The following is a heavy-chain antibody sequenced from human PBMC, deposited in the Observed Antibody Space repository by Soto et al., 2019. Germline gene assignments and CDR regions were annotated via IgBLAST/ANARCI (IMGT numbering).Heavy chain of an antibody. J-gene: IGHJ6*02. CDR1: GGSISSYY. V-gene: IGHV4-59*01. CDR3: ARVNYDILTGYYSVGPYYGMDV. Sequence: SETLSLTCTVSGGSISSYYWSWIRQPPGKGLEWIGYIYYSGSTNYNPSLKSRVTISVDTSKNQFSLKLSSVTAADTAVYYCARVNYDILTGYYSVGPYYGMDVWGQGTTVTVSS. CDR2: IYYSGST. D-gene: IGHD3-9*01.